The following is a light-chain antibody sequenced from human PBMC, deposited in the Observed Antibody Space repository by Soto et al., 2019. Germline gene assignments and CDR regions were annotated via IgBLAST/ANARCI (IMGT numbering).Light chain of an antibody. CDR3: QQYGSPLWT. CDR1: QSVSSSY. V-gene: IGKV3-20*01. J-gene: IGKJ1*01. CDR2: GAS. Sequence: EIVLTQSPGTLSLSPGERATLSCRVSQSVSSSYLTWYQQKPGQAPRLLIFGASSRATGIPDRFSGRGSGTDFTLTISRLEPEDFPVYYCQQYGSPLWTFGQGTKVEIK.